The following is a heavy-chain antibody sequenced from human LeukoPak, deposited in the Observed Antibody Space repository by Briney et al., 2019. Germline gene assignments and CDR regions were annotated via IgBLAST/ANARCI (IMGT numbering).Heavy chain of an antibody. CDR3: ARVLPRGGSVDY. J-gene: IGHJ4*02. Sequence: PSETLSLTCIVSGGSINSSSYYWGWIRQPRGKGLEWIGSIYYSGSTYYNPSLKSRVTISVDTSKNQFSLRLSSVTAADTAVYYCARVLPRGGSVDYWGQGTLVTVSS. CDR2: IYYSGST. CDR1: GGSINSSSYY. V-gene: IGHV4-39*07. D-gene: IGHD2-15*01.